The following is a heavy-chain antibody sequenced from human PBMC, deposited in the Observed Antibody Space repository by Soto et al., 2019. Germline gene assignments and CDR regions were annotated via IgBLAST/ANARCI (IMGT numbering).Heavy chain of an antibody. D-gene: IGHD2-15*01. CDR1: GFSLSTSGVG. CDR2: IYWDDVQ. CDR3: AHRHFSGGTCYLFDY. V-gene: IGHV2-5*02. Sequence: QITLRESGPTLVKPTQPLTLTCTISGFSLSTSGVGVGWIRQPPGKSLEWLALIYWDDVQRYSPSLKTRLTLTRDNPRSQLVLTMTNMDPVATATCCCAHRHFSGGTCYLFDYWGQGTLVTVSS. J-gene: IGHJ4*02.